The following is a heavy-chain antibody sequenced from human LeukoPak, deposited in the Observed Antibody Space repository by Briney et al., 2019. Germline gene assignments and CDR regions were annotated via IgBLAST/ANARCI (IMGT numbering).Heavy chain of an antibody. CDR3: ARTSRYNTRKGFDY. D-gene: IGHD1-20*01. CDR1: GYSFTDYW. J-gene: IGHJ4*02. Sequence: GESLKIFCKGSGYSFTDYWIGWARQMPGKGPEWMGIIFPGDSDTRYSPSFEGQVTISVDKSTSTAFLQWSSLKASDTAMYFCARTSRYNTRKGFDYWGQGSLVTVSS. CDR2: IFPGDSDT. V-gene: IGHV5-51*01.